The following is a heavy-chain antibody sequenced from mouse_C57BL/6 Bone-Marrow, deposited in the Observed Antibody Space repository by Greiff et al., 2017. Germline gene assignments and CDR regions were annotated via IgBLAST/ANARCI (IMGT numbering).Heavy chain of an antibody. Sequence: VQLVESGPELVKPGASVKISCKASGYTFTDYYINWVKQRPGQGLEWIGWIFPGSGSTYYNEKFKGKATLTVDKSSSTAYMLLSSLTSEDSAVYFCARPYYGSSYHWYFDVWGTGTTVTVSS. V-gene: IGHV1-75*01. D-gene: IGHD1-1*01. CDR2: IFPGSGST. J-gene: IGHJ1*03. CDR1: GYTFTDYY. CDR3: ARPYYGSSYHWYFDV.